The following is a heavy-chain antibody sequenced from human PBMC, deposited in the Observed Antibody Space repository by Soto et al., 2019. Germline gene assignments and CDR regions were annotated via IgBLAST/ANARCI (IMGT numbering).Heavy chain of an antibody. J-gene: IGHJ6*02. CDR2: ISYDGSNK. CDR1: GFTFSSYG. CDR3: AKAHIYDFSPEPAYYYYYGMDV. V-gene: IGHV3-30*18. Sequence: PGGSLRLSGAASGFTFSSYGMHWVRQAPGKGLEWVAVISYDGSNKYYADSVQGRFTISRDNSKNTLYLQMNSLSAEDTAVYYWAKAHIYDFSPEPAYYYYYGMDVWGQGTTVTVSS. D-gene: IGHD3-3*01.